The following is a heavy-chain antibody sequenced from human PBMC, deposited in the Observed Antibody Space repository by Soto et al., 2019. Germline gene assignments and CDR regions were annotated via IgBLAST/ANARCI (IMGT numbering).Heavy chain of an antibody. CDR3: ARDARIIIAAAGTPYYGMDV. V-gene: IGHV6-1*01. D-gene: IGHD6-13*01. CDR2: TYYRSKWYN. J-gene: IGHJ6*02. Sequence: PSQTLSLTCAISGDSVSSNSAAWNWIRQCPSRGLEWLGRTYYRSKWYNDYAVSVKSRITINPDTSKNQFSLQLNSVTPEDTAVYYCARDARIIIAAAGTPYYGMDVWGQGTTVTVSS. CDR1: GDSVSSNSAA.